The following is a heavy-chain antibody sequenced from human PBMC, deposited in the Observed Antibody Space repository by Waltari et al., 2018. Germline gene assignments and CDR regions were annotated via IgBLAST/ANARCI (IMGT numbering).Heavy chain of an antibody. CDR3: ATDPSIPGSSDDF. V-gene: IGHV4-39*07. CDR2: IYSSGST. CDR1: GGSLDSGTHY. J-gene: IGHJ4*02. Sequence: HLRLQESGPGLVNPSVTLSLTCPVSGGSLDSGTHYWGWIHQPPGKGLEWIGNIYSSGSTDSNPSPLSRFTISLDTAKNQFSLKLTSVTVADTAVYSCATDPSIPGSSDDFWGQGALVTVSS. D-gene: IGHD1-26*01.